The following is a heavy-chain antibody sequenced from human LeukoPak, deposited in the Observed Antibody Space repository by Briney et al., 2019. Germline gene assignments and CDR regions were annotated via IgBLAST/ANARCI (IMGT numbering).Heavy chain of an antibody. J-gene: IGHJ4*02. CDR3: ARDFSPDYDFWSGYSY. CDR1: GFTFSSYG. Sequence: GGSLRLSCAASGFTFSSYGMHWVRQAPGKGLEWVAVISYDGSNKYYADSVKGRFTISRDNSKNTLYLQMNSLRAEDTAVYYCARDFSPDYDFWSGYSYWGQGTLVTVSS. D-gene: IGHD3-3*01. CDR2: ISYDGSNK. V-gene: IGHV3-30*03.